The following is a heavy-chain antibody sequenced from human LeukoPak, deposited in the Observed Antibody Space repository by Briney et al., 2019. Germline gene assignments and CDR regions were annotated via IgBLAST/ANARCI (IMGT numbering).Heavy chain of an antibody. V-gene: IGHV4-34*01. D-gene: IGHD1-1*01. Sequence: SETLSLTCAVYGGSFSGYYWSWIRQPPGKGLEWIGEINHSGSTNYNPSLKSRVTISVDTSKNQFSLELSSVTAADTAVYYCARRPFTTGTTLFSFDYWGQGTLVTVSS. CDR3: ARRPFTTGTTLFSFDY. CDR2: INHSGST. CDR1: GGSFSGYY. J-gene: IGHJ4*02.